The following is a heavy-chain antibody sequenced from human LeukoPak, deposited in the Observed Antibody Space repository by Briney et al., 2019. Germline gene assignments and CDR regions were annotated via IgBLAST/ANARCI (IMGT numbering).Heavy chain of an antibody. CDR1: GFTFSSYW. J-gene: IGHJ4*02. CDR3: ATGFLWFGELIPDY. D-gene: IGHD3-10*01. V-gene: IGHV3-74*01. Sequence: PGGSLRLSCAASGFTFSSYWMHWVRQAPGKGLVWVSRINSDGSSTSYADSVKGRFTISRDNAKNTLYLQMNSLRAEDTAVYYCATGFLWFGELIPDYWGQGTLVTVSS. CDR2: INSDGSST.